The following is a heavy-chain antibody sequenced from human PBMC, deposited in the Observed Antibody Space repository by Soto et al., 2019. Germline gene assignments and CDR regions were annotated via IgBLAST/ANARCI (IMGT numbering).Heavy chain of an antibody. CDR1: GGSISSGGYY. CDR2: IYYSGSP. V-gene: IGHV4-31*02. D-gene: IGHD6-13*01. CDR3: ARVPAAAGSGY. J-gene: IGHJ4*02. Sequence: SETLSLTCPFSGGSISSGGYYWSWFRQHPGTGLEWIGYIYYSGSPYYNPPPKSRFTISVDTSKNPFSLKLSSVTAADTAVYYCARVPAAAGSGYWGQGTLVTFSS.